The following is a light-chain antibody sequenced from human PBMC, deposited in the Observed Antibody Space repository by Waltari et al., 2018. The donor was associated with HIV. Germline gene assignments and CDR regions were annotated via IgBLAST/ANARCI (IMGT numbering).Light chain of an antibody. CDR2: EGS. CDR3: GSYAGSSTLYV. J-gene: IGLJ1*01. CDR1: SSDVGSYNL. Sequence: QSALTQPASVSGSPGQSITISCTGTSSDVGSYNLVSWYQQHPGKAPKLMIYEGSRRPSGVSNRCSCDKPVNTASLRISGLQDDDEADYYCGSYAGSSTLYVIGTGTKVTAL. V-gene: IGLV2-23*01.